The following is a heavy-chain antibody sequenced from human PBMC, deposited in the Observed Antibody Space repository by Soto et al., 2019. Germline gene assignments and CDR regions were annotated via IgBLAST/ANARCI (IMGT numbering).Heavy chain of an antibody. Sequence: SQTLSLTCVVSGDSVSSNSAAWNWIRQSPSRGLEWLGRTYYRSKWYNDYAVSVKSRITINPDTSKNQFSLQLNSVTPEDTAVYYCARDSSGWYSHYYYYGMDVWGQGTTVTVSS. J-gene: IGHJ6*02. CDR1: GDSVSSNSAA. CDR2: TYYRSKWYN. V-gene: IGHV6-1*01. CDR3: ARDSSGWYSHYYYYGMDV. D-gene: IGHD6-19*01.